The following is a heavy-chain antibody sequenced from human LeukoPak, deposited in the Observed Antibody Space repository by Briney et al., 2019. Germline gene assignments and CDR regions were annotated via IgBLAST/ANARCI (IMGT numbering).Heavy chain of an antibody. CDR1: GFTFSSYW. Sequence: PGGSLRLSCAASGFTFSSYWMSWVRQAPGKGLEWVSVVYSGGSTYYADSVKGQFTISRDNSKNTLYLQMNSLRAEDTAVYYCARGQSSGWYGGGHFDYWGQGTLVTVSS. J-gene: IGHJ4*02. V-gene: IGHV3-53*01. D-gene: IGHD6-19*01. CDR2: VYSGGST. CDR3: ARGQSSGWYGGGHFDY.